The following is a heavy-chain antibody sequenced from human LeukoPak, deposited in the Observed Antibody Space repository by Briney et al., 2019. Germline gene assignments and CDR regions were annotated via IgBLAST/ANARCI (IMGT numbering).Heavy chain of an antibody. V-gene: IGHV3-30*18. D-gene: IGHD3-9*01. CDR1: GFTFSSYG. Sequence: GGSLRLSCAASGFTFSSYGMRWVRQAPGKGLEWVAVISYDGSNKYYADSVKGRFTISRDNSKNTLYLQMNSLRAEDTAVYYCAKSFDPKLRYSMYYYYGMDVWGQGTTVTVSS. CDR3: AKSFDPKLRYSMYYYYGMDV. J-gene: IGHJ6*02. CDR2: ISYDGSNK.